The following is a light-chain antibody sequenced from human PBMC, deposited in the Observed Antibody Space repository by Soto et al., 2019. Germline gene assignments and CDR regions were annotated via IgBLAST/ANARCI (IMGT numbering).Light chain of an antibody. CDR3: QQSGNSIT. Sequence: EIVLTQTPATLSLSPGQRATLSCWASQSVKTYLMWYQHKPGQAPRLLIYDTSNRATGIPDKFSGSGSGTGFTLTISNLKPEDSAVYYCQQSGNSITFGGGTKVEI. CDR2: DTS. CDR1: QSVKTY. J-gene: IGKJ4*02. V-gene: IGKV3-11*01.